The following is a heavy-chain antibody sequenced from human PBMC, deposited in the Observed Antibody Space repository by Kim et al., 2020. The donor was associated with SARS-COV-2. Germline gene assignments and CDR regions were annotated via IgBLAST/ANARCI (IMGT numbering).Heavy chain of an antibody. CDR2: IDPSDSYT. CDR3: ARLPIEYSSSKRNDY. V-gene: IGHV5-10-1*01. Sequence: GESLKISCKGSGYSFTSYWISWVRQMPGKGLEWMGRIDPSDSYTNYSPSFQGHVTISADKSISTAYLQWSSLKASDTAMYYCARLPIEYSSSKRNDYLGQGTLVTVSS. D-gene: IGHD6-6*01. J-gene: IGHJ4*02. CDR1: GYSFTSYW.